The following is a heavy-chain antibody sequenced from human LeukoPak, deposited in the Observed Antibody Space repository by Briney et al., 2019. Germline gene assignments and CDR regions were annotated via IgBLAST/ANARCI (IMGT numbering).Heavy chain of an antibody. V-gene: IGHV4-4*07. J-gene: IGHJ3*02. D-gene: IGHD2-15*01. Sequence: SETLSLTCTVSGGSISSYYWSWIRQPAGKGLEWIGRIYTSGSTNYNPSLKSRVTMSVDTSKNQFSLKLSSVTAADTAVYYCARRMKLAAKGDAFDIWGQGTMVTVSS. CDR3: ARRMKLAAKGDAFDI. CDR2: IYTSGST. CDR1: GGSISSYY.